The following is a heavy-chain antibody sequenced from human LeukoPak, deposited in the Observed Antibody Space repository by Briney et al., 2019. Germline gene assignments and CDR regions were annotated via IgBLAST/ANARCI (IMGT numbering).Heavy chain of an antibody. J-gene: IGHJ6*04. CDR1: GVSFSSYA. D-gene: IGHD1-26*01. Sequence: SGGSLRLSCAASGVSFSSYAMHWVRQAPGKGLEWVADISYDGRNKYYADSVKGRFTISRDNYKNTLYMQMNSLRAEHTAVYYCARGEYSGYYYYYGMDVWGKGTTVTVSS. CDR2: ISYDGRNK. CDR3: ARGEYSGYYYYYGMDV. V-gene: IGHV3-30*04.